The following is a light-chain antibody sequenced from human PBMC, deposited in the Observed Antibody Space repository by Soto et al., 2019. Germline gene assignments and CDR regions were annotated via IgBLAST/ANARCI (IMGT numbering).Light chain of an antibody. CDR1: QSRLNSNGYNY. CDR3: MQAQQNPLA. Sequence: DIVMTQSPLSLPVTPGEPASISCRSSQSRLNSNGYNYLDWYLQKPGQSPQLLMFLASNRASGVPDRFSGSGSGTDFTLKISRVEAEDVGVYYCMQAQQNPLAFGGGTKVEIK. J-gene: IGKJ4*01. V-gene: IGKV2-28*01. CDR2: LAS.